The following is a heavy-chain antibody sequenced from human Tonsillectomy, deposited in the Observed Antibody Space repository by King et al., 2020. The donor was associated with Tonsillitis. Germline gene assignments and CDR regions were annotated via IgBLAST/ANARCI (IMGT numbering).Heavy chain of an antibody. CDR1: GGTFSSYA. Sequence: QLVQSGAEVKKPGTSVKVSCKASGGTFSSYAISWVRQAPGQGLEWMGGIIPIFGTANYAQKFQGRVTITADESTSTAYMELSSLRSEDTAVYYCARGGGGDGYGDYYYMDVWGKGTTVTVSS. CDR3: ARGGGGDGYGDYYYMDV. CDR2: IIPIFGTA. J-gene: IGHJ6*03. D-gene: IGHD5-24*01. V-gene: IGHV1-69*01.